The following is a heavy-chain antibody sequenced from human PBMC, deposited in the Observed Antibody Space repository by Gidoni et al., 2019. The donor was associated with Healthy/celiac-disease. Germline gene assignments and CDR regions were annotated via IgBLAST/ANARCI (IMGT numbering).Heavy chain of an antibody. CDR2: ISSSSSTI. Sequence: EVQLVESGGGLVQPGGSLRLSCAASGFTFSSYSMNWVRQAPGKGLEWVSYISSSSSTIYYADSVKGRFTISRDNAKNSLYLQMNSLRAEDTAVYYCATYYYDSRDYWGQGTLVTVSS. J-gene: IGHJ4*02. CDR1: GFTFSSYS. D-gene: IGHD3-22*01. V-gene: IGHV3-48*01. CDR3: ATYYYDSRDY.